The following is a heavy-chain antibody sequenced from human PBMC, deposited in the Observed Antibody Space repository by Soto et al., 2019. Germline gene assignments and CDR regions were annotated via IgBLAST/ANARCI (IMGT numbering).Heavy chain of an antibody. CDR2: ISRFSDRT. CDR3: TRDSYDSSGYYYDFFDY. CDR1: GFNFNSYT. Sequence: HPGGSLRLSCSASGFNFNSYTMNWVRQAPGKGLEWVSSISRFSDRTYYADSVRGRFSISRDNAKDSLYLQMNSLRAEDTAVYYCTRDSYDSSGYYYDFFDYWGQGTLVTVSS. V-gene: IGHV3-48*04. J-gene: IGHJ4*02. D-gene: IGHD3-22*01.